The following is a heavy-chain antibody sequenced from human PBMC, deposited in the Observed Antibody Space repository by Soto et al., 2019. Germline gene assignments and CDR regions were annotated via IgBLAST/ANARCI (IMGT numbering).Heavy chain of an antibody. V-gene: IGHV4-59*01. CDR1: GGFISNYY. J-gene: IGHJ4*02. CDR2: IYYSGTT. CDR3: ARTTAVPNTLRSRYFFDY. Sequence: SETLSLTCTVSGGFISNYYWSWVRQSPGKGLEWIGYIYYSGTTNYNPSLKSRVTISVDLSKNQFSLRLSSVTTADTALYYCARTTAVPNTLRSRYFFDYWGQGTLVTVSS. D-gene: IGHD4-17*01.